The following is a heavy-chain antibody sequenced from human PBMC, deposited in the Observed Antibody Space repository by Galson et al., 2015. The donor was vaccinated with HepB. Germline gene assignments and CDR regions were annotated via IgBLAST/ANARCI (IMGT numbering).Heavy chain of an antibody. CDR3: AKADDFWGDVRDF. D-gene: IGHD3-3*01. CDR1: GFTFSSHA. J-gene: IGHJ4*02. V-gene: IGHV3-23*01. CDR2: LNSDGSGA. Sequence: SLRLSCAASGFTFSSHAMSWVRQAPGEGLQWVSGLNSDGSGANHADSVKGRFAISRDDSQNTVYLHMNSLRPEDTALYYCAKADDFWGDVRDFWGQGTLVTVSS.